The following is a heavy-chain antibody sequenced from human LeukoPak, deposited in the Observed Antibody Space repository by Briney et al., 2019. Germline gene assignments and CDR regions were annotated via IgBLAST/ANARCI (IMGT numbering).Heavy chain of an antibody. CDR2: ISGSGGST. Sequence: PGGSLRLSCAASGFTFSSHAMSWVRQAPGKGLEWVSAISGSGGSTYYADSVKGRFTISRDNSKNTLYLQMNSLRAEDTAVYYCAKTGEPIVVVPAARSWGQGTLVTVSS. D-gene: IGHD2-2*01. CDR1: GFTFSSHA. J-gene: IGHJ4*02. V-gene: IGHV3-23*01. CDR3: AKTGEPIVVVPAARS.